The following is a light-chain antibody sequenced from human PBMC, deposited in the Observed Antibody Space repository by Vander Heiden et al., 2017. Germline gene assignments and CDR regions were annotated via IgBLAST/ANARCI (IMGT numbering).Light chain of an antibody. CDR3: QQYNSYWN. J-gene: IGKJ1*01. Sequence: DTKMTQSPSTLSASVGDRVTITCRASQSIITSLGWYQQKQGKAPRLLIYKVSTVEAGVPSRFSGSGSGTDFTLTITSLQAEDFATYYCQQYNSYWNFGQGTKVELK. CDR1: QSIITS. CDR2: KVS. V-gene: IGKV1-5*03.